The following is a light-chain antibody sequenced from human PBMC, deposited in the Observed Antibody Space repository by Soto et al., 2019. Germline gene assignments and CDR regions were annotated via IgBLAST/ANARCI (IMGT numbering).Light chain of an antibody. CDR3: QQYGSSPGWT. Sequence: EIVLTQSPGTLSLSPGERATLSCRARQSVSSSYLAWYQQKPVQAPRLLIYGASSRATGIPDRFSGSGSGTDFTLTISRLEPEDFAVYYCQQYGSSPGWTFGQGTKVDIK. V-gene: IGKV3-20*01. CDR2: GAS. CDR1: QSVSSSY. J-gene: IGKJ1*01.